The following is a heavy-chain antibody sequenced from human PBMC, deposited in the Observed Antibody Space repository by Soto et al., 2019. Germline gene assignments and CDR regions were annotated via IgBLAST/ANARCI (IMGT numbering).Heavy chain of an antibody. D-gene: IGHD6-13*01. CDR3: VKDESINWYSGHFRH. Sequence: PWGSLLLSCASSVFTFDDYAMHWVRQVPGKGLEWVSGINWNSGSIGYADSVKGRFAISIDNAKNSLHLQMNSLRAEDTAFYYCVKDESINWYSGHFRHWGQGTMFTVSS. CDR1: VFTFDDYA. V-gene: IGHV3-9*01. CDR2: INWNSGSI. J-gene: IGHJ1*01.